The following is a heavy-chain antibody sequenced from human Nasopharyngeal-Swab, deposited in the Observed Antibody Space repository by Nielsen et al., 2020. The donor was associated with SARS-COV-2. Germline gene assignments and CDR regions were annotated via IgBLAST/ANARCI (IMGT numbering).Heavy chain of an antibody. D-gene: IGHD3-3*01. V-gene: IGHV4-59*01. J-gene: IGHJ3*02. CDR1: GGSISSYY. CDR3: ARGGGLGYYDFWSGYSQTSDAFDI. CDR2: IYYSGST. Sequence: GSLRLSCTVSGGSISSYYWSWIQQPPGKGLEWIGYIYYSGSTNYNPSLKSRVTISVDTSKNRFSLKLSSVTAADTAVYYCARGGGLGYYDFWSGYSQTSDAFDIWGQGTMVTVSS.